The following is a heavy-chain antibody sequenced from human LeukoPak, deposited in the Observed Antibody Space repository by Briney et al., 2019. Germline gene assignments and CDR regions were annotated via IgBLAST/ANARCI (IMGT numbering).Heavy chain of an antibody. CDR2: INPSNFNT. CDR1: GYTFTGHY. CDR3: ARGSHYYDFWNGLPKFDN. J-gene: IGHJ4*02. D-gene: IGHD3-3*01. V-gene: IGHV1-2*02. Sequence: GASVKVSCKASGYTFTGHYIHWVRQAPGHGLEWMGWINPSNFNTNYAQTFQGRVTMTRDTSISTAYMELTSLRSDDTAVYYCARGSHYYDFWNGLPKFDNWGQGTLVTVSS.